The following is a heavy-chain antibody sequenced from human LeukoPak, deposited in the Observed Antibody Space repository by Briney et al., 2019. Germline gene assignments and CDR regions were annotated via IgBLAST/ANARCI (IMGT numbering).Heavy chain of an antibody. CDR1: GYSFTTYW. V-gene: IGHV5-10-1*01. CDR2: IDPSDSYT. J-gene: IGHJ4*02. D-gene: IGHD3-9*01. CDR3: ARLDYDILTGYYYFDY. Sequence: GESLKISCRASGYSFTTYWISWVRQMPGKGLEWMGRIDPSDSYTNYSPSFQGHVTISADKSISTAYLQWSSLKASDTAMYYCARLDYDILTGYYYFDYWGQGTLVTVSS.